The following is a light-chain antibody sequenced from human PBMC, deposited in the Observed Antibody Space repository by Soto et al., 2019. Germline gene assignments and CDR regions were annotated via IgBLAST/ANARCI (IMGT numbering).Light chain of an antibody. CDR3: QQYNSYPWT. CDR1: QSISSW. J-gene: IGKJ1*01. V-gene: IGKV1-5*03. CDR2: KAS. Sequence: DIQMTQSPSTLSASVGDRVTITCRASQSISSWLAWYQQNPGKAPKLLIYKASSLQSGVPSRFSGSGSGTEFTLTISSLQPDDFATYYYQQYNSYPWTFGQGTKMEIK.